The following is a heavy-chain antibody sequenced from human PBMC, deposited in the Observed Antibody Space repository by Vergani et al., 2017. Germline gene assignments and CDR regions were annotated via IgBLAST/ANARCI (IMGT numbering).Heavy chain of an antibody. CDR3: ARERGSLLWFGELSGDGMDV. CDR1: GFTFSSYW. Sequence: VQLVESGGGVVQPGRSLRLSCAASGFTFSSYWMHWVRQAPGKGLVWVSRINSDGSSTSYADSVKGRFTISRDNAKNTLYLQMNSLRAEDTAVYYCARERGSLLWFGELSGDGMDVWGQGTTVTVSS. V-gene: IGHV3-74*01. J-gene: IGHJ6*02. D-gene: IGHD3-10*01. CDR2: INSDGSST.